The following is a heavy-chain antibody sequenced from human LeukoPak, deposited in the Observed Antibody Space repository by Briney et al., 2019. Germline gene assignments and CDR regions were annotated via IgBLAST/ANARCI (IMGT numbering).Heavy chain of an antibody. CDR1: GFNFQIYA. Sequence: GTSLRLSCAASGFNFQIYAMHWVRQAPGKGLERVAIISYGGDNKYYADSVKGRFTISRDNSKSMLYLQMNGLRPEDTAVYYCSRDGPRDYDILTALDYWGQGTVVSVSS. CDR3: SRDGPRDYDILTALDY. J-gene: IGHJ4*02. CDR2: ISYGGDNK. V-gene: IGHV3-30*04. D-gene: IGHD3-9*01.